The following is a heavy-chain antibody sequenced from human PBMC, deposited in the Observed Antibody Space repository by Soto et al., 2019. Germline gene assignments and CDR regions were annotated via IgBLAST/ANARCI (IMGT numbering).Heavy chain of an antibody. CDR2: IIPISGTA. CDR1: GGTLSRYA. CDR3: AATTHYDFWSGYFAGVAFDI. J-gene: IGHJ3*02. D-gene: IGHD3-3*01. Sequence: QVQLVQSGAEVKKPGSSVKVSCKASGGTLSRYAISWVRQAPGQGLEWMGGIIPISGTANHAQKFQGRVTITADESTSTAYMELSSLRSEDTAVYYCAATTHYDFWSGYFAGVAFDIWGQGTKVTVSS. V-gene: IGHV1-69*01.